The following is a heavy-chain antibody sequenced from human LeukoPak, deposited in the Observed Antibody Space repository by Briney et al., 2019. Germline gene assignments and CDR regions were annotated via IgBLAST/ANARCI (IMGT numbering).Heavy chain of an antibody. Sequence: GGSLRLSCAASGFTFSSYEMNWVRQAPGKGLEWVSYVSSSGSTIYYADSVKGRFTISRDNAKNSLYLQMNSLRAEDAAVYYCAELGITMIGGVWGKGTTVTISS. CDR3: AELGITMIGGV. V-gene: IGHV3-48*03. CDR2: VSSSGSTI. CDR1: GFTFSSYE. D-gene: IGHD3-10*02. J-gene: IGHJ6*04.